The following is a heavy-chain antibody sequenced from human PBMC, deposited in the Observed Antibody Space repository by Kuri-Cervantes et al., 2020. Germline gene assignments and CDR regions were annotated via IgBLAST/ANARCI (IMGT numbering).Heavy chain of an antibody. J-gene: IGHJ1*01. CDR3: ARGDVAARLQH. CDR1: GGSFSGYY. V-gene: IGHV4-34*01. Sequence: GSLRLSCAVYGGSFSGYYWTWIRQPSGKGLEWIGEINLRGSSNYNPSLKSRVTISLDTSNNQFSLKLTSVTDADAAMYYCARGDVAARLQHWGQGTLVTVSS. CDR2: INLRGSS. D-gene: IGHD6-25*01.